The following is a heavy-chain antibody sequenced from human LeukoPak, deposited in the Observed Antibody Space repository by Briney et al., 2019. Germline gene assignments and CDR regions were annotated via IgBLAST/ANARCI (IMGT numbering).Heavy chain of an antibody. CDR1: GFTFSSYG. J-gene: IGHJ4*02. CDR2: IWYDGSNK. V-gene: IGHV3-33*06. Sequence: GGALRLSCAASGFTFSSYGIHWVRQAPGKGLEGVAVIWYDGSNKYYAAYVKGRFTISRHNSKNTLYLQMNSLRAEDTPVYYCAKDRSGNYDSSGRYFDYWGQGTLVTVSS. D-gene: IGHD3-22*01. CDR3: AKDRSGNYDSSGRYFDY.